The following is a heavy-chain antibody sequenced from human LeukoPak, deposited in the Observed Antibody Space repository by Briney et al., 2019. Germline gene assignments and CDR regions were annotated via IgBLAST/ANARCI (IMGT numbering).Heavy chain of an antibody. V-gene: IGHV4-38-2*02. CDR1: AYSLSSGYY. Sequence: SETLSLTCTVSAYSLSSGYYWGWIRQPPGKGLEWIGSLSHSGSTFYNPSLKSRVTISVDTSKNQFSLKLSSVTAADTAVYYCARDRGTWNDDGFDYWGQGTLVTVSS. J-gene: IGHJ4*02. D-gene: IGHD1-1*01. CDR3: ARDRGTWNDDGFDY. CDR2: LSHSGST.